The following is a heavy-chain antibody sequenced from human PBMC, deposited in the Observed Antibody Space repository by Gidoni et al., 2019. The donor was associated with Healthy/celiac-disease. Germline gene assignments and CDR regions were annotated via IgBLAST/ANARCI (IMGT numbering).Heavy chain of an antibody. CDR3: AHSVVDPPQKVWWFAP. V-gene: IGHV2-5*02. D-gene: IGHD2-21*01. CDR1: GFSLSTRGVG. CDR2: IYWDDDK. J-gene: IGHJ5*02. Sequence: QITLKESGPTLVKPTQTLTLTCTFSGFSLSTRGVGVGWIRQPPGKALEWLALIYWDDDKRYTPSLKSRLTITKDTSKNQVVLTMTNMDPVDTATYYCAHSVVDPPQKVWWFAPWGQGTLVTVSS.